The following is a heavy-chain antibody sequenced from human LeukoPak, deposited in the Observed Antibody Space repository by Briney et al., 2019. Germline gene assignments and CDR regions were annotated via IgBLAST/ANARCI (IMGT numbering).Heavy chain of an antibody. CDR1: GFTISSQA. Sequence: PGGSLRLSCAASGFTISSQAMSWVRQAPGKGLECVSTIGISDGDRRYADSVKGRFTISRDNSKNTLYLQMNSLRADDTAVYYCAKDAPGAGGFDYWGQGTLVTVSS. V-gene: IGHV3-23*01. J-gene: IGHJ4*02. D-gene: IGHD1-14*01. CDR3: AKDAPGAGGFDY. CDR2: IGISDGDR.